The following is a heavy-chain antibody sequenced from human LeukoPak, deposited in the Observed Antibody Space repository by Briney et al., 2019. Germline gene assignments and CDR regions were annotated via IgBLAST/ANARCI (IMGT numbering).Heavy chain of an antibody. J-gene: IGHJ6*02. CDR2: IYYSGST. CDR1: GGSISSYY. Sequence: SETLSLTCTVSGGSISSYYWSWIRQPPGKGLEWIGYIYYSGSTNYNPSLKSRVTISADTSKNQFSLKLSSVTAADTAVYYCARDRVVVVPAAHAPQSYYYYGMDVWGQGTTVTVSS. CDR3: ARDRVVVVPAAHAPQSYYYYGMDV. D-gene: IGHD2-2*01. V-gene: IGHV4-59*01.